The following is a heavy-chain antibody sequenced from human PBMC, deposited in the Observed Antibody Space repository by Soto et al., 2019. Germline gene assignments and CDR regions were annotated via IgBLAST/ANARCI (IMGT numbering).Heavy chain of an antibody. CDR2: ISAYNGNT. J-gene: IGHJ6*02. CDR1: GYTFTSYG. CDR3: AKETTITKPGWGGYCHGMDV. V-gene: IGHV1-18*01. Sequence: QVQLVQSGAEVKKPGASVKVSCKASGYTFTSYGISWVRQAPGQGIEWMGWISAYNGNTNYAQKLQGRVTMTTDTTASKDYMDLRRLRSGDGAVYYWAKETTITKPGWGGYCHGMDVWGPGKKVNVS. D-gene: IGHD1-1*01.